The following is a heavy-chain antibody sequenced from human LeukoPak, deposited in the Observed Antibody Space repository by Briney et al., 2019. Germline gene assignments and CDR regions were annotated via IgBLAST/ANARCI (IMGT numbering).Heavy chain of an antibody. CDR1: GFTVSSNY. Sequence: GGFLRLSCAASGFTVSSNYMSWVRQAPGKGLEWVSVIYPGGSTYYADSVKGRFTISRHNSENTLDLQMNSLRVEDTAVYYCARGPWAAAGGSIDGLDIWGQGTMVTVSS. J-gene: IGHJ3*02. V-gene: IGHV3-53*04. D-gene: IGHD6-13*01. CDR2: IYPGGST. CDR3: ARGPWAAAGGSIDGLDI.